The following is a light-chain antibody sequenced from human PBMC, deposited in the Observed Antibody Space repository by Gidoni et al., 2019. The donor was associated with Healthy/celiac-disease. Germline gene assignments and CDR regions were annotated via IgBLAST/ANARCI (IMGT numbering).Light chain of an antibody. V-gene: IGKV1-33*01. J-gene: IGKJ4*01. CDR3: QQYDNLPLT. Sequence: DIQMPQSTSSLSASVGDRVTITCQASQDISNYLNWYQQKPGKAPKLLIYDASNLETGVPSRFSGSGSGRDFTFTISSLQPEDIATYYCQQYDNLPLTFGGGTKVEIK. CDR2: DAS. CDR1: QDISNY.